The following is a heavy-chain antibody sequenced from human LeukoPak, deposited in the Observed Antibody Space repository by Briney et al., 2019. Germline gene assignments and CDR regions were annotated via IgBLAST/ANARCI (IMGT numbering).Heavy chain of an antibody. Sequence: GGSLRLSCVASVFTFSRHGMHWVRQAPGKGLVWISRINSDGSGTSYADSVKGRFTISRDNAKNTVFLQMNSLRDDDTAVYYCVRETDCTGGTCYLSRWLDPWGQGILVTVSS. CDR3: VRETDCTGGTCYLSRWLDP. V-gene: IGHV3-74*01. J-gene: IGHJ5*02. D-gene: IGHD2-15*01. CDR2: INSDGSGT. CDR1: VFTFSRHG.